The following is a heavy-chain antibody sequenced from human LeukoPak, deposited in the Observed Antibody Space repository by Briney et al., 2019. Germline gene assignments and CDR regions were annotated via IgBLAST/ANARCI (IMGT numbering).Heavy chain of an antibody. J-gene: IGHJ3*02. CDR3: ARSGRGGAFDI. Sequence: GGSLRLSCAGSGFALSSYWMHWVRRAPGKGLVWVSRFYSDGSRTNYADSVKGRFTISGDNAKNTQYLQMNSLRAEDTAVYYCARSGRGGAFDIWGQGTMVTVSS. CDR1: GFALSSYW. V-gene: IGHV3-74*01. CDR2: FYSDGSRT. D-gene: IGHD1-26*01.